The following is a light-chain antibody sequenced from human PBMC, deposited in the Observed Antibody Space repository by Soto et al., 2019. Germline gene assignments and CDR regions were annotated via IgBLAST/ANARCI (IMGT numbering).Light chain of an antibody. Sequence: EIVMTQSPFTLSVSPGERATLSCRASQSVSSAYLAWYQHTPGQAPRLLIYGASTRATGIPDRFSGSGSGTDFSLTISRLGPEDFAVYYCQQYGSSPFTFGQGTRLEIK. J-gene: IGKJ5*01. V-gene: IGKV3-20*01. CDR2: GAS. CDR1: QSVSSAY. CDR3: QQYGSSPFT.